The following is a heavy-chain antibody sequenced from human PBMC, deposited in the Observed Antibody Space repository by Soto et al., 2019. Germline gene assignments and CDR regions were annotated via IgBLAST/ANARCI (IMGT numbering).Heavy chain of an antibody. D-gene: IGHD4-17*01. CDR2: INAGNGNT. V-gene: IGHV1-3*01. J-gene: IGHJ3*02. Sequence: GASVKVSCKASGYTFTSYAMHWVRQAPGRRLEWMGWINAGNGNTKYSQKFQGRVTITRDTSASTAYMELSSLRSEDTAVYYCARGRTTVVIGAFDIWGQGTMVTVSS. CDR3: ARGRTTVVIGAFDI. CDR1: GYTFTSYA.